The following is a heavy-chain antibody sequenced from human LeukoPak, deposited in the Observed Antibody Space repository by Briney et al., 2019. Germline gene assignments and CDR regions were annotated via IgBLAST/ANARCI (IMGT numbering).Heavy chain of an antibody. D-gene: IGHD1-1*01. J-gene: IGHJ4*02. CDR2: IYSGRST. CDR1: GWSLSSKY. V-gene: IGHV3-66*01. Sequence: PAWSLRLSCAASGWSLSSKYMRWVRQAAGKGLDGVAVIYSGRSTYNPDSVTGRFTISRDNPKHTLYLHVDSLRADGTAVYYCATALAGHSNGYDYWGQGTLVTVSS. CDR3: ATALAGHSNGYDY.